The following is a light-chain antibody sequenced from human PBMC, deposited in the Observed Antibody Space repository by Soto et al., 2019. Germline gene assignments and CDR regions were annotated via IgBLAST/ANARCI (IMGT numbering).Light chain of an antibody. J-gene: IGKJ4*01. CDR2: TAS. V-gene: IGKV1-39*01. CDR3: QQTYKNPLT. Sequence: DILLTQSPSSLSASVGDRVTITCRASQTITNYLHWYQQRSGKAPKLLISTASSLQSGVPSRFSGGGSATDFTLTISSLQPEDVATYYCQQTYKNPLTFGGGTRV. CDR1: QTITNY.